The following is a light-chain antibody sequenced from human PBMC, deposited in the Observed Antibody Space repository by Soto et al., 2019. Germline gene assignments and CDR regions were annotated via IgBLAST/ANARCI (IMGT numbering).Light chain of an antibody. Sequence: EIVLTQSPATLSLSPGERATLSCRARRYVSSNLAWYQQRPGQAPRLLIYGASTRATGIPARFSGSGSGTEFTLTISSLQSEDLGVYYCQQYNNGWTFGQGTKVDIK. CDR2: GAS. CDR3: QQYNNGWT. J-gene: IGKJ1*01. CDR1: RYVSSN. V-gene: IGKV3-15*01.